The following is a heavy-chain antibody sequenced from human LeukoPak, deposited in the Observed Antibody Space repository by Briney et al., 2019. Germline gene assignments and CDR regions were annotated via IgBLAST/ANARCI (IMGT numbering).Heavy chain of an antibody. Sequence: PSETLSLTCTVSGGSISTYYWSWIRQPPPEGLEWIGSIYYSGTTHSNPSLKSRATISVDTSKNHLSLKVSSVTAADTAVYYCARGASGTLYDAFDIWGQGTMVTVSS. D-gene: IGHD1-26*01. V-gene: IGHV4-59*01. CDR1: GGSISTYY. CDR2: IYYSGTT. CDR3: ARGASGTLYDAFDI. J-gene: IGHJ3*02.